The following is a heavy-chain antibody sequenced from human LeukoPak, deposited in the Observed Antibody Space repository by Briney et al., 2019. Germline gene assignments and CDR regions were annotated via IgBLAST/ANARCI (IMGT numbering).Heavy chain of an antibody. Sequence: GGSLRLSCAASGFTVSSNYMSWVRQAPGKGLEWVSVIYSGGSTYYADSVKGRFTISGDNSKNTLYLQMNSLRAEDTAVYYCARASSIAVAGTPSYYYGMDVWGQGTTVTVSS. V-gene: IGHV3-66*01. CDR2: IYSGGST. CDR1: GFTVSSNY. J-gene: IGHJ6*02. D-gene: IGHD6-19*01. CDR3: ARASSIAVAGTPSYYYGMDV.